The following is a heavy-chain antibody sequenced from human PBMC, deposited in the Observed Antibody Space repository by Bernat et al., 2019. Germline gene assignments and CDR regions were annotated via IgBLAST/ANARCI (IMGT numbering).Heavy chain of an antibody. J-gene: IGHJ2*01. CDR3: AGVGTGNFAL. CDR2: IHYSGGT. D-gene: IGHD7-27*01. Sequence: QVQLQESGPGLVKPSETLSLTCTVSGGSISSYYWSWIRQPPGKGLEWIGYIHYSGGTNYNPSLKSRVTLSLDTSKNQFSLKLSSVTAADTAVYYCAGVGTGNFALWGRGTLVSVSS. V-gene: IGHV4-59*01. CDR1: GGSISSYY.